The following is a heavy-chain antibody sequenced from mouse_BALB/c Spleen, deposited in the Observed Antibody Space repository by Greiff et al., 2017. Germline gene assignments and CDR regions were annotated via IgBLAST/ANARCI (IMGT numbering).Heavy chain of an antibody. Sequence: QVQLQQSGAELMKPGASVKISCKATGYTFSSYWIEWVKQRPGHGLEWIGEILPGSGSTNYNEKFKGKATFTADTSSNTAYMQLSSLTSEDSAVYYCARGGERFAYWGQGTLVTVSA. CDR1: GYTFSSYW. J-gene: IGHJ3*01. V-gene: IGHV1-9*01. CDR3: ARGGERFAY. CDR2: ILPGSGST.